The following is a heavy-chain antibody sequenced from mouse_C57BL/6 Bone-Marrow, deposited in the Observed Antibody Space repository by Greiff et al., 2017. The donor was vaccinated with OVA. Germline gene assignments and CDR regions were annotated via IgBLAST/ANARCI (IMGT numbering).Heavy chain of an antibody. CDR3: ARAAYHSKKGTDWYFDV. D-gene: IGHD2-5*01. CDR1: GFTFTDYY. Sequence: VQLKESGPVLVKPGPSVKISCKASGFTFTDYYMHWVKQSHGKSLEWIGLVYPYNGGTSYNQKFKGKATLTVDTSSSTAYMELNSLTSEDSAVYYCARAAYHSKKGTDWYFDVWGTGTTVTVSS. V-gene: IGHV1-36*01. CDR2: VYPYNGGT. J-gene: IGHJ1*03.